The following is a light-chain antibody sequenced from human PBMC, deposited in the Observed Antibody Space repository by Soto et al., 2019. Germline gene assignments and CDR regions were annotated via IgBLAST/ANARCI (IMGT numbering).Light chain of an antibody. Sequence: DIQMTQSPSTLSASVGDRVTITCRASQSIDTWVAWYQQKPGNAPELLIFEASNVKTGVPPRFSGSGSGTEFTLTINSLHPDDSATFYCQQFLTYPYTFGQGTRLEI. V-gene: IGKV1-5*01. J-gene: IGKJ2*01. CDR1: QSIDTW. CDR2: EAS. CDR3: QQFLTYPYT.